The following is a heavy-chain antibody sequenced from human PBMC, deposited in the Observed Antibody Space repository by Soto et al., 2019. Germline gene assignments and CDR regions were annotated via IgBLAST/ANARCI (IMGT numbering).Heavy chain of an antibody. CDR2: IGPNSGGT. CDR3: GRGRSGELVVFY. CDR1: GYTFTGYY. J-gene: IGHJ4*02. V-gene: IGHV1-2*02. D-gene: IGHD1-7*01. Sequence: QVQLVQSGAEVKKSGASVKVSCKASGYTFTGYYIHWVRQAPGQGFEWMGEIGPNSGGTKYAQKFQGRVTMPRDTSISTVYMELSNLSPDDTAVYYCGRGRSGELVVFYWGQGTLVTVYS.